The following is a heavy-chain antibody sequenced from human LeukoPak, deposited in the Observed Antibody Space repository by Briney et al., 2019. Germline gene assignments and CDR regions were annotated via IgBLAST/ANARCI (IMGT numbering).Heavy chain of an antibody. J-gene: IGHJ4*02. CDR3: ARVPRVGDYVDY. Sequence: GGSLRLSCEASGFTFSDYYMSWIRQAPGKGLEWVSYISSSRSYTNYADSVKGRFTISRDNAKNSLYLQMNSLRAEDTAVYYCARVPRVGDYVDYWGQGTLVTVSS. D-gene: IGHD2-15*01. CDR2: ISSSRSYT. V-gene: IGHV3-11*05. CDR1: GFTFSDYY.